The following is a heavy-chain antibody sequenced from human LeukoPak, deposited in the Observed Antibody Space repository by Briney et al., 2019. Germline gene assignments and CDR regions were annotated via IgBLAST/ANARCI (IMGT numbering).Heavy chain of an antibody. J-gene: IGHJ4*02. D-gene: IGHD6-13*01. CDR2: ISYDGSNK. CDR1: GFTFSSYA. Sequence: GGSLRLSCAASGFTFSSYAMHWVRQAPGKGLEWVALISYDGSNKYYADSVKGRFTISRDNSKNTLYLQMNSLRAEDTAVYYCARGRPYSSTHYFDYWGQGTLSPSPQ. V-gene: IGHV3-30-3*01. CDR3: ARGRPYSSTHYFDY.